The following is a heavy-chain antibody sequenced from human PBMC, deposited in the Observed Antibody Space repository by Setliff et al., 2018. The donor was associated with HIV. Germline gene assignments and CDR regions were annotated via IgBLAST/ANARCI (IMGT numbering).Heavy chain of an antibody. D-gene: IGHD1-26*01. J-gene: IGHJ5*02. Sequence: LSLTCTVSGGSINSGSYFWSWIRQPAGKGLEWIGRIFTGGSTNYNPSLKSRVTISLDTSRNQFSLKLISVTAADTAVYYCSKFRGGTYYEGNWFDPWGQGTLVTVSS. CDR2: IFTGGST. V-gene: IGHV4-61*02. CDR1: GGSINSGSYF. CDR3: SKFRGGTYYEGNWFDP.